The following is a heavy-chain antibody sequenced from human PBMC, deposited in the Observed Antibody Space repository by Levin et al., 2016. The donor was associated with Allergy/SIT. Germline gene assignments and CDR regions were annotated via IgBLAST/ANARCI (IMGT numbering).Heavy chain of an antibody. D-gene: IGHD2-2*01. J-gene: IGHJ6*02. CDR3: ARVVPRHRRKIVVVPAAMRVVRGCMDV. Sequence: WIRQPPGKGLEWIGEINHSGSTNYNPSLKSRVTISVDTSKNQFSLKLSSVTAADTAVYYCARVVPRHRRKIVVVPAAMRVVRGCMDVWGQGTTVTVSS. CDR2: INHSGST. V-gene: IGHV4-34*01.